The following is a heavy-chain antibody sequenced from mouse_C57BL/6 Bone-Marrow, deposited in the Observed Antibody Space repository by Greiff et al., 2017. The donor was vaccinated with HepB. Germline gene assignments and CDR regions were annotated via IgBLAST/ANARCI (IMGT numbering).Heavy chain of an antibody. CDR1: GYTFTSYT. CDR3: AIERELGANWDSWFAY. V-gene: IGHV1-4*01. Sequence: QVQLQQSGAELARPGASVKMSCKASGYTFTSYTMHWVKQRPGQGLEWIGYINPSSGYTKYNQTFKDKATLTADKSSSTAYMQLSSLTSEYSAVYYCAIERELGANWDSWFAYWGQGTLVTVSA. J-gene: IGHJ3*01. D-gene: IGHD4-1*01. CDR2: INPSSGYT.